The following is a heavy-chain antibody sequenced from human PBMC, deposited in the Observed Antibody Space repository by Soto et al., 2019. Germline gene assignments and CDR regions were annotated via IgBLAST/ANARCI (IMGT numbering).Heavy chain of an antibody. D-gene: IGHD4-17*01. CDR3: ARQAPLRYFDY. V-gene: IGHV4-39*01. CDR2: IYYSGST. Sequence: SETLSLTCTVSCGSISSSSYYWCWIRQPPGKGLEWIGSIYYSGSTYYNPSLKSRVTISVDTSKNQFSLKLSSVTAADTAVYYCARQAPLRYFDYWGQGTLVTVSS. CDR1: CGSISSSSYY. J-gene: IGHJ4*02.